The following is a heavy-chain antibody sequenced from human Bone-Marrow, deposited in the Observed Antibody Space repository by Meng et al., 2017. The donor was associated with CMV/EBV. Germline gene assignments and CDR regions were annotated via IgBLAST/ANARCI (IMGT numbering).Heavy chain of an antibody. CDR2: IKQDGSVK. V-gene: IGHV3-7*01. Sequence: GESLKISCAASGFTFSSYWMSWVRQAPGKGLEWVANIKQDGSVKYYVDSVKGRFTISRDNAKNSLYLQMNSLRAEDTAVYYCARADRYCSSTSCYFRHWGQGTLVTVSS. D-gene: IGHD2-2*01. CDR3: ARADRYCSSTSCYFRH. CDR1: GFTFSSYW. J-gene: IGHJ1*01.